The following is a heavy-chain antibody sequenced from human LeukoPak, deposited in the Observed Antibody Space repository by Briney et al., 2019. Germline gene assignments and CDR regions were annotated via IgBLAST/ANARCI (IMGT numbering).Heavy chain of an antibody. Sequence: KSSGTLSLTCAVSGGSISSSNWWSWVRQPPGKGLEWIGEIYHSGSTNYNPSLKSRVTISVDKSKNQFSLKLNSLTATDTAVYYCARLPTGYPNWFDTWGQGILVTVSS. CDR1: GGSISSSNW. CDR2: IYHSGST. J-gene: IGHJ5*02. V-gene: IGHV4-4*02. D-gene: IGHD5-18*01. CDR3: ARLPTGYPNWFDT.